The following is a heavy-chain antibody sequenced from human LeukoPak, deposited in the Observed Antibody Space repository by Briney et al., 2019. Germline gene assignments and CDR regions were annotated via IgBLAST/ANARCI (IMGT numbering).Heavy chain of an antibody. D-gene: IGHD6-19*01. CDR2: IGQDGSEN. Sequence: GGSLRLSCAASGFTFSNYWMNWVRQAPGKGLEWVASIGQDGSENYYVDSVKGRFTIPRDNAKSSLYLQMNSLRVEDTAVYYCARGGGWYFDYWGQGALITASS. CDR3: ARGGGWYFDY. J-gene: IGHJ4*02. CDR1: GFTFSNYW. V-gene: IGHV3-7*01.